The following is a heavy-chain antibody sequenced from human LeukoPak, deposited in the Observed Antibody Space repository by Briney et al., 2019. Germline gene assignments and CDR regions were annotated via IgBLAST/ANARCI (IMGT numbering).Heavy chain of an antibody. Sequence: GESLKISCKGSGYSFTSYWIAWVRQMPGKGLEWMGIIYPGDSDTTYSPSFQGQVTISADNAISTAYLQWSSLKASDTAMYYCARQDGSESNWFDPWGQGTLVTVSS. CDR3: ARQDGSESNWFDP. CDR2: IYPGDSDT. V-gene: IGHV5-51*01. CDR1: GYSFTSYW. D-gene: IGHD3-10*01. J-gene: IGHJ5*02.